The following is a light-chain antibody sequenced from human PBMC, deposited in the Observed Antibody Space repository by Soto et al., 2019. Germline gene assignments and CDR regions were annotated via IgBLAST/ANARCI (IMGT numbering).Light chain of an antibody. CDR3: QQGHSFPLT. CDR2: DTS. Sequence: DIQMTQSPSSVSASVGDRVIITCRASQAFSRWLAWYQQKPGKAPKLLIYDTSTLQSGVPSRFSGSASGTDFTLTISSLQPEDFATYFCQQGHSFPLTFGGGTKVEL. CDR1: QAFSRW. J-gene: IGKJ4*01. V-gene: IGKV1-12*01.